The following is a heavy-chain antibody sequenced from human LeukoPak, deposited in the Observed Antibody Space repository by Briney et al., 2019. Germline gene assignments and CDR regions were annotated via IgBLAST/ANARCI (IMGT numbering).Heavy chain of an antibody. CDR2: IKQDGSDK. CDR3: ARDRRDGGSYFLEYFDY. Sequence: PGGSLRLSCAASGFTFTSFWMTWVRQAPGKGLEWVATIKQDGSDKYYADSVKGRFTISRDNAKNSLYLQMNSLRAEDTAVYYCARDRRDGGSYFLEYFDYWGQGTLVTVSS. D-gene: IGHD1-26*01. CDR1: GFTFTSFW. J-gene: IGHJ4*02. V-gene: IGHV3-7*01.